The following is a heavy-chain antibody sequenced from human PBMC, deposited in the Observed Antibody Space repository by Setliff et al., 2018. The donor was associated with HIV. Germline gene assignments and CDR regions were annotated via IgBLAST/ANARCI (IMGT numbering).Heavy chain of an antibody. Sequence: SVKVSCKAAGGSLNNYAISWVRQAPGQGLEWVGGISPILGTTNSGPRFHGRVTITADKSTNTVYIELSSLRSEDTALYYCARAARGGLQYGPTGHAFDIWGQGTMVTVSS. CDR2: ISPILGTT. D-gene: IGHD1-1*01. V-gene: IGHV1-69*10. CDR1: GGSLNNYA. CDR3: ARAARGGLQYGPTGHAFDI. J-gene: IGHJ3*02.